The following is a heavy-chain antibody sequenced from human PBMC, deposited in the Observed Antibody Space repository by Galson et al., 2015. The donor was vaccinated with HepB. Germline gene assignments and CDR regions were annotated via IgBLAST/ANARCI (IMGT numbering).Heavy chain of an antibody. Sequence: QSGAEVTKPGESLKISFQGSGYNFTIYWIGCVRQMPGKGLEWLGIIYPGDSDTRYSPSFQGQVTISADKSIGTAYLQWSSLKDSDTAMYYCARGVRVRRDHGMDVWGQGTTVTVSS. V-gene: IGHV5-51*01. CDR1: GYNFTIYW. J-gene: IGHJ6*02. CDR3: ARGVRVRRDHGMDV. D-gene: IGHD1-1*01. CDR2: IYPGDSDT.